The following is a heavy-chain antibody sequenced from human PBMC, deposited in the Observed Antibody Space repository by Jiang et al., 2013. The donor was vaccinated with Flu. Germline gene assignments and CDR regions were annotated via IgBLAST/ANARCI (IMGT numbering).Heavy chain of an antibody. CDR3: ARIRRGSYYERWFDA. D-gene: IGHD1-26*01. CDR1: GFSLSTSGMC. CDR2: IDWDDDK. Sequence: TQTLTLTCTFSGFSLSTSGMCVSWIRQPPGKALEWLARIDWDDDKYYSTSLKTRLTISKDASKNQVALTMTNMDPVDTATYYCARIRRGSYYERWFDAWGQGTLVTVSS. J-gene: IGHJ5*02. V-gene: IGHV2-70*11.